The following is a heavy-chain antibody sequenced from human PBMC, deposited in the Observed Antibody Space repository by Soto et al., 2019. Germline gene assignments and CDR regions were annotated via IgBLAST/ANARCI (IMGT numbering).Heavy chain of an antibody. Sequence: QVQLQESGPGLVKPSQTLSLTCTVSGGSISSGGYYWSWIRQHPGKGLEWIGYIYYSGSTYYNPSLKSRVTISVDTSKNQFSLKLSSVTAAETAVYYCARKTTVTTSFDYWGLGTLVTVSS. CDR2: IYYSGST. V-gene: IGHV4-31*03. CDR1: GGSISSGGYY. J-gene: IGHJ4*02. CDR3: ARKTTVTTSFDY. D-gene: IGHD4-17*01.